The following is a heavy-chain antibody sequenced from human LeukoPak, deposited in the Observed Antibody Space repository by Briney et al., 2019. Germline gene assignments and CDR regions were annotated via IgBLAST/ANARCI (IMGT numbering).Heavy chain of an antibody. CDR3: ARDVRTPYGDPPFDY. CDR1: GGSISSGDYY. D-gene: IGHD4-17*01. J-gene: IGHJ4*02. Sequence: SETLSLTCTVSGGSISSGDYYWSWIRQPPGKGLEWIGYIYYSGSTYYNPSLKSRVTISVDTSKNQFSLKLSSVTAADTAVYYCARDVRTPYGDPPFDYWGQGTLVTVSS. CDR2: IYYSGST. V-gene: IGHV4-30-4*01.